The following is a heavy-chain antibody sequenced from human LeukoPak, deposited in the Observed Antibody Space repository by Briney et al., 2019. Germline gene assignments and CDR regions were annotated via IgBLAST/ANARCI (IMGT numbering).Heavy chain of an antibody. D-gene: IGHD2/OR15-2a*01. J-gene: IGHJ4*02. V-gene: IGHV3-23*01. CDR1: GFTFSIYA. Sequence: RGESLKISCAASGFTFSIYAMSWVRQAPGKGLEWVSTISGSGASTYYADSVKGRITISRDNSKNTLYLQMNSLRAEDTAVYYCAKEERFLRSPFDSWGQGTLVTVSS. CDR3: AKEERFLRSPFDS. CDR2: ISGSGAST.